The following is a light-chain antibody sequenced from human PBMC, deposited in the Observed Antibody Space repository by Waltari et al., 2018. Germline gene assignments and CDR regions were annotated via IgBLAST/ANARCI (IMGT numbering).Light chain of an antibody. V-gene: IGLV4-69*02. CDR3: QTWGTAIPYV. J-gene: IGLJ1*01. Sequence: QVVVTHSPSAAASLGASVKLTCTLSGAPSSSAIASLPPQPDKGPRFLMQVYSNGSHSKGDGIPDRFSGSRSGAERHLTISSLQSEDEADYYCQTWGTAIPYVFGTGTKVTVL. CDR1: GAPSSSA. CDR2: VYSNGSH.